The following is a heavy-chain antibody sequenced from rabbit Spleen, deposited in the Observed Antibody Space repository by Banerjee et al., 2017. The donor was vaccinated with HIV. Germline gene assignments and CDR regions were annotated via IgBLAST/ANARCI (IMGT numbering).Heavy chain of an antibody. CDR2: IDVGEGNT. CDR1: GFDFRRYY. Sequence: QVKETGGGLVQPGGSLTLSCKASGFDFRRYYLSWVRQAPGKGLEWIGIIDVGEGNTDYASWVNGRFTISSDNAQNTVDLQMSGLTAADTATYFCARAGYAGAFNLWGQGTLVTVS. J-gene: IGHJ4*01. CDR3: ARAGYAGAFNL. V-gene: IGHV1S7*01. D-gene: IGHD4-2*01.